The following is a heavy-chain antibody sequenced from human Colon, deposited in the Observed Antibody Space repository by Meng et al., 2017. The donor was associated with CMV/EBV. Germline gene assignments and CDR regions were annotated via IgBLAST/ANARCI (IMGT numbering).Heavy chain of an antibody. D-gene: IGHD3-10*01. J-gene: IGHJ5*02. Sequence: QLVQSQTEVKKPGDSVKVSCKASGNTLSTYVISWVRQAPGQGLEWMGWISANNGNTNYGKKFQGRVTMTTDTSTNTAYMELRSLRSDDTAVYYCATGGSPFFNPWGQGTLVTVSS. V-gene: IGHV1-18*01. CDR2: ISANNGNT. CDR1: GNTLSTYV. CDR3: ATGGSPFFNP.